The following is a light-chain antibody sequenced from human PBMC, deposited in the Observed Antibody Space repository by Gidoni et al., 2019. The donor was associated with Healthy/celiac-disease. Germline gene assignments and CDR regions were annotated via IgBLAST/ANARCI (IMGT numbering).Light chain of an antibody. Sequence: DIQMTQSPSTLSASVGDRVTITCRASQSISSWLAWYQQNPGKAPKLLIYKASSLESGVPSRFSGSGSGTEFTLTISSLQPDDFATYYCQHKGTFGQGTKVEIK. CDR3: QHKGT. CDR1: QSISSW. J-gene: IGKJ1*01. CDR2: KAS. V-gene: IGKV1-5*03.